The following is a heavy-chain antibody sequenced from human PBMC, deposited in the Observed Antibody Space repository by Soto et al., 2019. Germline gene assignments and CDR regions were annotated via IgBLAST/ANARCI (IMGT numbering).Heavy chain of an antibody. Sequence: EVQLLESGGGLVQPGGSLRLSCAASGFTFSSYAMSWVRQAPGKGLEWVSAISGSGGSTYYADSVKGRFTISRDNSKNTLYLQMNSLRAEDTAVYYCAKRPGKLGGDYEGYFDLWGRGTLVTVSS. J-gene: IGHJ2*01. CDR1: GFTFSSYA. D-gene: IGHD4-17*01. CDR2: ISGSGGST. V-gene: IGHV3-23*01. CDR3: AKRPGKLGGDYEGYFDL.